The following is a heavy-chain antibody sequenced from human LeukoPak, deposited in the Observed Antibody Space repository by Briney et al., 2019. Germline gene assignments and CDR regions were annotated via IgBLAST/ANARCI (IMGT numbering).Heavy chain of an antibody. CDR3: ARGGVDIVATIGSYYFDY. D-gene: IGHD5-12*01. V-gene: IGHV1-2*02. J-gene: IGHJ4*02. Sequence: RASVKVSCKAPGYTFTGYYIHWVRQAPGQGLEWMGWINPNSGGTNYAQKFQGRVTMTRDTSITTAYMEPSRLRSDDTAVYYCARGGVDIVATIGSYYFDYWGQGTLVTVSS. CDR1: GYTFTGYY. CDR2: INPNSGGT.